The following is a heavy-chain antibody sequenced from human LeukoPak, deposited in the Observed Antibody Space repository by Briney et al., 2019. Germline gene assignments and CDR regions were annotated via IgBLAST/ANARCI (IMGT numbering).Heavy chain of an antibody. CDR1: GFTFSSYA. Sequence: GGSLRLSCAASGFTFSSYAMSWVRQAPGKGLEWVSAISGSGGSTYYADSVKGRFTISRDNSKNTLYLQMNSLRAEDTAVYYCAKDGRSYYGSGSYYNYWGQGTLVTVSS. D-gene: IGHD3-10*01. CDR2: ISGSGGST. CDR3: AKDGRSYYGSGSYYNY. V-gene: IGHV3-23*01. J-gene: IGHJ4*02.